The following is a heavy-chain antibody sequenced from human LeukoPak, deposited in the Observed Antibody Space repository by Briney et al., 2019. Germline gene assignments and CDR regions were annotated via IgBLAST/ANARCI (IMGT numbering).Heavy chain of an antibody. CDR2: IIPIFGTA. D-gene: IGHD1-26*01. J-gene: IGHJ4*02. Sequence: ASVKVSCKASGGTFSSYAISWVRQAPGQGLEWMGGIIPIFGTANYAQKFQGRVTITADESTSTAYMELSSLRSEDTAVYYCARDNGREWELLHYFDYWGQGTLVTVSS. V-gene: IGHV1-69*01. CDR3: ARDNGREWELLHYFDY. CDR1: GGTFSSYA.